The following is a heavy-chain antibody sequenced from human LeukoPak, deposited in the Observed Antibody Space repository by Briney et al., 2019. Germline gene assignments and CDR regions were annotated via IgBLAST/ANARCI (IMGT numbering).Heavy chain of an antibody. V-gene: IGHV3-21*01. CDR3: ARDRTVTTAGY. D-gene: IGHD4-17*01. J-gene: IGHJ4*02. CDR1: GFTFSSYA. Sequence: GGSLRLSCAASGFTFSSYAMSWVRQAPGKGLEWVSSISSSSSYIYYADSVKGRFTISRDNAKNSLYLQMNSLRAEDTAVYYCARDRTVTTAGYWGQGTLVTVSS. CDR2: ISSSSSYI.